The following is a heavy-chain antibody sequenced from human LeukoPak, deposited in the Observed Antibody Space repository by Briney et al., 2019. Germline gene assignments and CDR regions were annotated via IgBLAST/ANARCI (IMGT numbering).Heavy chain of an antibody. J-gene: IGHJ4*02. D-gene: IGHD5-18*01. Sequence: GGSLRLSCAASGFTFSSYSMNWVRQAPGKGLEWVSSISSSSSYIYYADSVKGRFTISRDNAKNSLYLQMNSLRAEDTAVYYCARRIQLWSNPFDYWGQGTLVTVSS. CDR2: ISSSSSYI. CDR1: GFTFSSYS. V-gene: IGHV3-21*01. CDR3: ARRIQLWSNPFDY.